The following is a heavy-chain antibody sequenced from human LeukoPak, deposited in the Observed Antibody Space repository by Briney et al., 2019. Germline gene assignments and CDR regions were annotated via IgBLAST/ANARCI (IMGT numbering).Heavy chain of an antibody. J-gene: IGHJ6*03. CDR3: AKGMGYYGSGSYSNDYYYYMDV. D-gene: IGHD3-10*01. Sequence: GGSLRLSCVASGFTFSSYVMHWVRQPPGKGLEWVAFIRYDGSNKYYADSVKGRFTISRDNSKNTLYLQMNSLRAEDTAVYYCAKGMGYYGSGSYSNDYYYYMDVWGKGTTVTVSS. V-gene: IGHV3-30*02. CDR2: IRYDGSNK. CDR1: GFTFSSYV.